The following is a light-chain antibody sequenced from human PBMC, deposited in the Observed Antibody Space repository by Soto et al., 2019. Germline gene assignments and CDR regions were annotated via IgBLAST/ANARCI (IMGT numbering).Light chain of an antibody. V-gene: IGKV3-15*01. CDR1: QSVSSN. J-gene: IGKJ5*01. Sequence: EIVMTQSPATLSVSPGERATLSCRASQSVSSNLAWYQQKPGLAPRLLIYGASNRATGIPARFSGSGSGTEFTLTISSLQPQDFATYYCQQSGKPVITLGQGTRLDLK. CDR3: QQSGKPVIT. CDR2: GAS.